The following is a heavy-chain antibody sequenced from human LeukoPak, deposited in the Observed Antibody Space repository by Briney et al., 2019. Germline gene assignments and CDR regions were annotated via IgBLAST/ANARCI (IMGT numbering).Heavy chain of an antibody. CDR1: GFTFSNYW. CDR3: ARESEWFGPLLGWYFDY. V-gene: IGHV3-7*01. CDR2: IKTDGSEK. D-gene: IGHD3-10*01. Sequence: PGGSLRLSCEGSGFTFSNYWMGWVRQAPGKGLQWVANIKTDGSEKYYVDSVKGRFTISRDNAKNSLYLQMNSLRAEDTAVYYCARESEWFGPLLGWYFDYCGQGTLVTVSS. J-gene: IGHJ4*02.